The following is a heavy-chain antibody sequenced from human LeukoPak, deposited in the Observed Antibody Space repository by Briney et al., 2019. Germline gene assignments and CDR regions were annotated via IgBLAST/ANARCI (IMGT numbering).Heavy chain of an antibody. J-gene: IGHJ4*02. V-gene: IGHV3-30*18. Sequence: PGGSLRLSCAASGFTFSSYVMHWVRQAPGKGLEWVAVISYDGSNKYYADSVKGRFTISRDNSKNTLYLQMNSLRAEDTAVYYCAKPYDSSGYYYVDYWGQGTLVTVSS. CDR2: ISYDGSNK. CDR1: GFTFSSYV. D-gene: IGHD3-22*01. CDR3: AKPYDSSGYYYVDY.